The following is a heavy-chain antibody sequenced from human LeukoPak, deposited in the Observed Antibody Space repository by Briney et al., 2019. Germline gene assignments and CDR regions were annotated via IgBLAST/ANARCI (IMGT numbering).Heavy chain of an antibody. V-gene: IGHV3-21*04. D-gene: IGHD6-6*01. CDR1: GFTFSSYS. CDR3: AKGVDSSSHSLIDY. CDR2: ISSSSSYI. Sequence: GGSLRLSCAASGFTFSSYSMNWVRQAPGKGLEWVSSISSSSSYIYYADSVKGRFTISRDNAKNSLYLQMNSLRAEDTAVYYCAKGVDSSSHSLIDYWGQGTLVTVSS. J-gene: IGHJ4*02.